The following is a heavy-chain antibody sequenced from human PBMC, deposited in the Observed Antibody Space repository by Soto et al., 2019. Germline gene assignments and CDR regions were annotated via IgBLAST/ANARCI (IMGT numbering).Heavy chain of an antibody. V-gene: IGHV1-18*01. CDR1: GYTFTTYG. J-gene: IGHJ4*02. CDR2: ISVYNGDT. D-gene: IGHD2-21*01. CDR3: AGVYCGGDCFSGGDFDY. Sequence: QVQLVQSGTEVKKAGSAVKDSCKTSGYTFTTYGISWRRQAPGQGFEWIAGISVYNGDTNYAENVQGSVTMTTDTLTTRTYLELRSRRSDDTAVYYCAGVYCGGDCFSGGDFDYWGQGTLVTVS.